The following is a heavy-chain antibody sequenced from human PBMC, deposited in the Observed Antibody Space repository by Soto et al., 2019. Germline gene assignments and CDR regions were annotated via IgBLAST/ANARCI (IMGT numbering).Heavy chain of an antibody. CDR1: GGSISSYY. V-gene: IGHV4-59*08. CDR3: ASTRRDYDILTGRYYYYMDV. J-gene: IGHJ6*03. Sequence: QVQLQESDPGLVKPSETLSLTCTVSGGSISSYYWSWIRQPPGKGLEWIGYIYYSGSTNYNPSLKSRVTISVDTSKNQFSLKLSSVTAADTAVYYCASTRRDYDILTGRYYYYMDVWGKGTTVTVSS. CDR2: IYYSGST. D-gene: IGHD3-9*01.